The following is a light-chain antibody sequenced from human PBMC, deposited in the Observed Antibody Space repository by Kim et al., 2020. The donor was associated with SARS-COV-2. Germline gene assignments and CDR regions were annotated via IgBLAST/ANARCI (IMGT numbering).Light chain of an antibody. CDR2: DVN. CDR1: IRDIGGFNF. CDR3: SAYISSPLV. Sequence: PLQLITISCAATIRDIGGFNFVSWYHQHPGKAPKLMIFDVNHRPSGVSHRFSGSKSGNTASLTISGLQADDEADYYCSAYISSPLVFGGGTQLTVL. J-gene: IGLJ2*01. V-gene: IGLV2-14*03.